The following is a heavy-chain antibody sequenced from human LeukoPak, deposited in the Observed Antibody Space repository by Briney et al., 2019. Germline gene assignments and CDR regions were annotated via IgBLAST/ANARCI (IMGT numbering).Heavy chain of an antibody. D-gene: IGHD3-3*01. Sequence: GGSLRLSCAASGFTFSSYAMSWVRQAPGKRLGWVSAISGSGGSTYYADSVKGRFTISRDNSKNTLYLQMTSLRAEDTAVYYCAKYPYDFWSGYYHYWGQGTLVTVSS. CDR1: GFTFSSYA. CDR2: ISGSGGST. V-gene: IGHV3-23*01. J-gene: IGHJ4*02. CDR3: AKYPYDFWSGYYHY.